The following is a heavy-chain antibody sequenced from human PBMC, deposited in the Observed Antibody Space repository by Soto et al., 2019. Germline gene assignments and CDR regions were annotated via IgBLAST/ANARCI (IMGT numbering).Heavy chain of an antibody. Sequence: QVRLQESGSGLVKPSQTLSLTCAVSGASISTPGYTWSWIRQPPGKGLEWIGYIYPSRASTYNPSLKRRVTISLDASRIRFALSVGSVTAADTAVYYCARATFGAVLHLEVWGQGTTVTVSS. CDR1: GASISTPGYT. V-gene: IGHV4-30-2*01. CDR3: ARATFGAVLHLEV. CDR2: IYPSRAS. J-gene: IGHJ6*02. D-gene: IGHD3-3*01.